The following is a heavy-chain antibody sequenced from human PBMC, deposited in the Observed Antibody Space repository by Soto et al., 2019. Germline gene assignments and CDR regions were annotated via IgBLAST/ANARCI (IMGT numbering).Heavy chain of an antibody. CDR1: GFSLSNARMG. D-gene: IGHD5-18*01. Sequence: QVTLKESGPVLVKPTETLTLTCTVSGFSLSNARMGVSWIRQPPGKALEWLAHIFSNDEKSYSTSLKSRLTISKDTSKSQVVLTMTNMDPVDTATYYCARSRGYSCGYYFDYWGQGTLVTVSS. CDR3: ARSRGYSCGYYFDY. J-gene: IGHJ4*02. CDR2: IFSNDEK. V-gene: IGHV2-26*01.